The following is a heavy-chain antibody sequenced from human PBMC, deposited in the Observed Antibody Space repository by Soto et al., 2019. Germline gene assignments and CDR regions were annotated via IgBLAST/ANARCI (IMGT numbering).Heavy chain of an antibody. Sequence: SVKVSCKASGGTFSSYAISWVRQAPGQGLEWMGGIIPIFGTANYAQKFQGRVTITADESTSTAYMELSSLRSEDTAVYYRARAGHYDPRYGRNWFGPWGQGTLVTVSS. J-gene: IGHJ5*02. V-gene: IGHV1-69*13. CDR2: IIPIFGTA. CDR3: ARAGHYDPRYGRNWFGP. CDR1: GGTFSSYA. D-gene: IGHD3-3*01.